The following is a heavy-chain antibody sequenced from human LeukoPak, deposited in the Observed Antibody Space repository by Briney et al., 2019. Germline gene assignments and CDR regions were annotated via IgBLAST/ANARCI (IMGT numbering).Heavy chain of an antibody. CDR3: AKGIAVAGDYFDY. CDR2: IRYDGSNK. Sequence: PGGSLRLSCAASGFTFSSYGMHWVRQAPGKGLEWVAFIRYDGSNKYYADSVKGRFTISRDNSKNTLYLQMNSLRAEDTAVYYCAKGIAVAGDYFDYWGQGTLVTVSS. V-gene: IGHV3-30*02. CDR1: GFTFSSYG. D-gene: IGHD6-19*01. J-gene: IGHJ4*02.